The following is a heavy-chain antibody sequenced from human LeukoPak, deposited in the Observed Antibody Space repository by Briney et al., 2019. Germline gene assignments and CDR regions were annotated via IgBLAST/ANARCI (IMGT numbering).Heavy chain of an antibody. CDR3: AREFDS. CDR1: GDSITSGSYY. Sequence: SETLSLTCTVSGDSITSGSYYWSWIRQPAGKGLEWIGRIYASGISNYNPFLKSRVTMSIDTSKNQFSLNLGSVTATDTAIYYCAREFDSWGQGTLVTVSS. CDR2: IYASGIS. V-gene: IGHV4-61*02. J-gene: IGHJ4*02.